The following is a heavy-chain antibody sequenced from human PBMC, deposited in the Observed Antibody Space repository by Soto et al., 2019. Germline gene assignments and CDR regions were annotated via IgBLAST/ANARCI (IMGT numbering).Heavy chain of an antibody. CDR2: IDVGSANA. V-gene: IGHV1-58*01. CDR1: GFTFSSSA. CDR3: ARGRGQLPYMWPRGFDP. J-gene: IGHJ5*02. Sequence: SVKVSCKTSGFTFSSSAVHWVRQARGHRLQWIGWIDVGSANANYAQMLQERVTISRDMSTSTAYMELSSLRPADTAVYYCARGRGQLPYMWPRGFDPWGQGTLVTVSS. D-gene: IGHD2-2*01.